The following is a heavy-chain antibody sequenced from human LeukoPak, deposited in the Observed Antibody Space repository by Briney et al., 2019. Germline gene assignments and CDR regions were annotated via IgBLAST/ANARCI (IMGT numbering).Heavy chain of an antibody. J-gene: IGHJ4*02. CDR3: ARVGQHLVPTDYFDY. CDR1: GFTFDDYA. CDR2: INWNGGST. D-gene: IGHD6-13*01. V-gene: IGHV3-20*04. Sequence: PGGSLRLSCAASGFTFDDYAMTWVRQAPGKGLEWVSGINWNGGSTNYADSVKGRFTISRDNAKNSLYLQMNSLRAADTAIYYCARVGQHLVPTDYFDYWGQGTLVTVSS.